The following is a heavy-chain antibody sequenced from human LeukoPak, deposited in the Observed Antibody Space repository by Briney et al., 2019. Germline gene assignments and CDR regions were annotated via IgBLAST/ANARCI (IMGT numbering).Heavy chain of an antibody. CDR3: AKIAETSGIYGQGYDY. CDR1: GFTFSSYA. J-gene: IGHJ4*02. CDR2: ISGSGDNT. D-gene: IGHD1-26*01. V-gene: IGHV3-23*01. Sequence: AGGSLRLSCAASGFTFSSYAMSWVRQAPGKGLEWVSGISGSGDNTHNADFVKGRFTISRDNSKNTLYLQMNSLRAEDTAVYYCAKIAETSGIYGQGYDYWGQGTLVTVSS.